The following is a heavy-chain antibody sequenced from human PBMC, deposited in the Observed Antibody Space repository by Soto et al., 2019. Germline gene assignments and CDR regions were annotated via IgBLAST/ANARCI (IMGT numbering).Heavy chain of an antibody. V-gene: IGHV4-31*03. J-gene: IGHJ6*02. D-gene: IGHD6-6*01. CDR3: ARAVAALYYGMDV. CDR2: IYYSGST. CDR1: GGSISSGGYY. Sequence: ASETLSLTCTVSGGSISSGGYYWSWIRQHPGKGLEWIGYIYYSGSTYYNPSLKSRVTISVDTSKNQFSLKLSSVTAADSAVYYCARAVAALYYGMDVWGQGTTVTVSS.